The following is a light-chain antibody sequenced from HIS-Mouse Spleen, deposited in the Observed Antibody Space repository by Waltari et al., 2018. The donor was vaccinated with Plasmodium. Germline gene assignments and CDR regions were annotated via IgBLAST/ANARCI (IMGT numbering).Light chain of an antibody. CDR1: QSVSSN. CDR2: GAS. V-gene: IGKV3-15*01. CDR3: QQYNNWSFT. J-gene: IGKJ3*01. Sequence: EIVMTQSPATLSVSPGERATLSCRARQSVSSNFAWYQQKPGQAPRRLIYGASTGATGIPARFSGSGSGKEFTLTISSLQSEDFAVYYCQQYNNWSFTFGPGTKVDIK.